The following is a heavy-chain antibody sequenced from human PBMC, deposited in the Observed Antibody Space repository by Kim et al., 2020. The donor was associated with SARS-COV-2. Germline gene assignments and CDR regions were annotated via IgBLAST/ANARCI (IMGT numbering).Heavy chain of an antibody. CDR3: AKGAYSNYPSRRYYYGMDV. D-gene: IGHD4-4*01. CDR2: ISAYNGNT. J-gene: IGHJ6*02. CDR1: GYTFTSYG. Sequence: ASVKVSCKASGYTFTSYGISWVRQAPGQGLEWMEWISAYNGNTNYAQKLQGRVTMTTDTSTSTAYMELRSLRSDDTAVYYCAKGAYSNYPSRRYYYGMDVWGQGTTVTVSS. V-gene: IGHV1-18*04.